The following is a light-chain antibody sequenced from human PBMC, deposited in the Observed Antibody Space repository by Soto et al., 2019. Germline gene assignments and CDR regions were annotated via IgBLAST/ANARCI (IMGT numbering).Light chain of an antibody. Sequence: DIVMTQSPDSLAVPLGERATTSCKSSQSLLYSANNYNNLAWFQQKPGQPPNLLIYWASTRESGAPDRFSGSGSGTDFTLTISSVQAEDVAVYYCHQYAHTPFAFGQGTKLEIK. CDR2: WAS. J-gene: IGKJ2*01. CDR3: HQYAHTPFA. CDR1: QSLLYSANNYNN. V-gene: IGKV4-1*01.